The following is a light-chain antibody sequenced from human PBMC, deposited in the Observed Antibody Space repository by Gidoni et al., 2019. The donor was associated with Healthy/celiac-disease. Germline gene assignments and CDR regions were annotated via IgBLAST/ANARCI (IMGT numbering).Light chain of an antibody. CDR1: QSISSW. Sequence: DIQITQSPSTLSASVGDRVTITCRASQSISSWLAWYQQKPGKAPKILIYKASSLESGVPSRFSGSGSGTEFNLNISSLQPDDFATYYCQQYNSYSRTFGQGTKVEIK. CDR3: QQYNSYSRT. J-gene: IGKJ1*01. V-gene: IGKV1-5*03. CDR2: KAS.